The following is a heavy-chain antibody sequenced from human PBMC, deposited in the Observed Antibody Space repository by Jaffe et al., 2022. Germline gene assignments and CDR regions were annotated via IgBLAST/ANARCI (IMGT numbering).Heavy chain of an antibody. CDR1: GYTFTSYY. V-gene: IGHV1-46*01. CDR3: ARDTSSGYYFGTPRGWFDY. J-gene: IGHJ4*02. D-gene: IGHD3-22*01. Sequence: QVQLVQSGAEVKKPGASVKVSCKASGYTFTSYYMHWVRQAPGQGLEWMGIINPSGGSTSYAQKFQGRVTMTRDTSTSTVYMELSSLRSEDTAVYYCARDTSSGYYFGTPRGWFDYWGQGTLVTVSS. CDR2: INPSGGST.